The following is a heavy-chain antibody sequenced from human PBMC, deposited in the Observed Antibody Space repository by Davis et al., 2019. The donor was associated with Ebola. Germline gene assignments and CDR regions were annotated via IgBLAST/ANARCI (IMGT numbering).Heavy chain of an antibody. D-gene: IGHD1-26*01. J-gene: IGHJ6*02. V-gene: IGHV3-21*04. CDR1: GFTFSSYS. Sequence: GGSLRLSCAASGFTFSSYSMNWVRQAPGKGLEWVSSISSSSSYIYYADSVKGRFTISRDNAKNSLYLQMNSLRSEDTAVYYCARVKARSYYTQYYYYGMDVWGQGTTVTVSS. CDR2: ISSSSSYI. CDR3: ARVKARSYYTQYYYYGMDV.